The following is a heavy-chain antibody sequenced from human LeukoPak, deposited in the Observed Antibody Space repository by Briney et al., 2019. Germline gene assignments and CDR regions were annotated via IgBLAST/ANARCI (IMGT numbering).Heavy chain of an antibody. V-gene: IGHV4-61*05. CDR2: IYYSGST. CDR3: ARHDSSGLPFDY. J-gene: IGHJ4*02. CDR1: GGSISSSSYY. D-gene: IGHD3-22*01. Sequence: SETLSLTCTVSGGSISSSSYYWSWIRQPPGKGLEWIGYIYYSGSTNYNPSLKSRVTISVDTSKNQFSLKLSSVTAADTAVYYCARHDSSGLPFDYWGQGTLVTVSS.